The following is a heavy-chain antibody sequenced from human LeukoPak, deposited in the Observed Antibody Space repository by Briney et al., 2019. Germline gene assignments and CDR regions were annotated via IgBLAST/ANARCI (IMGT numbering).Heavy chain of an antibody. V-gene: IGHV3-30-3*01. J-gene: IGHJ6*02. CDR2: ITYDGNNK. D-gene: IGHD3-16*01. CDR3: ARDLIGMDV. Sequence: PGGSLRLSCAASGFTFSSYAVHWVRQTPGKGLEWVAVITYDGNNKNYADSVKGRFTISRDNSKNTVYLQMNSLRVEDTAVYYCARDLIGMDVWGQGTTVTVSS. CDR1: GFTFSSYA.